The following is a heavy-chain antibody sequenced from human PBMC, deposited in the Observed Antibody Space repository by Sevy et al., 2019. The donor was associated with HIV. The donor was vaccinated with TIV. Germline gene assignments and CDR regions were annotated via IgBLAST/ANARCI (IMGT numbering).Heavy chain of an antibody. J-gene: IGHJ4*02. CDR3: ARSGGGYCSGGSCYPFPNYFDY. CDR2: IYSGGST. D-gene: IGHD2-15*01. CDR1: GFTVSSNY. Sequence: GGSLRLSCAASGFTVSSNYMSWVRQAPGKGLEWVSVIYSGGSTYYADSVKGRFTISRDNSKNTLYLQMNGLRAEDTAVYYCARSGGGYCSGGSCYPFPNYFDYWGQGTLVTVSS. V-gene: IGHV3-53*01.